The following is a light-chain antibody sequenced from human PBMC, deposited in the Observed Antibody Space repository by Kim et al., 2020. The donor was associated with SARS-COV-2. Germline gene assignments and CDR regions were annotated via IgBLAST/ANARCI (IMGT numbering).Light chain of an antibody. CDR2: QDS. J-gene: IGLJ2*01. CDR3: QAWDSSNVV. Sequence: SYELTQPPSLSVSPGQTASITCSGDKLGDKYACWYQQKPGQSPVLVIYQDSKRPSGIPERFSGSNSGNTATLTISGTQAMDEADYYCQAWDSSNVVFGGGTQLTVL. CDR1: KLGDKY. V-gene: IGLV3-1*01.